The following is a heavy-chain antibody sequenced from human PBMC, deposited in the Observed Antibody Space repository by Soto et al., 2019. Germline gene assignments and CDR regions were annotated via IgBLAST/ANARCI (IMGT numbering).Heavy chain of an antibody. D-gene: IGHD2-21*01. CDR1: GYTFTSYD. CDR2: MNPNSGNT. Sequence: ASVKVSCKASGYTFTSYDINWVRQATGQGLEWMGWMNPNSGNTGYAQKFQGRVTMTRNTSISTAYMELSSLRSEDTAVYYCARDAGSIASRDGYYYYYGMDVWGQGTTVTSP. V-gene: IGHV1-8*01. J-gene: IGHJ6*02. CDR3: ARDAGSIASRDGYYYYYGMDV.